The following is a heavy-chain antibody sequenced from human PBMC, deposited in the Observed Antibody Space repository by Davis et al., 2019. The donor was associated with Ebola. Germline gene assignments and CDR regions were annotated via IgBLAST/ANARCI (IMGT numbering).Heavy chain of an antibody. CDR2: NYYSGNT. J-gene: IGHJ3*02. CDR3: AREHFDI. Sequence: SETLSLTCTVSGGSISSSSYYWGWIRQPPGKGLEWIGNNYYSGNTYYKPSLKSRVTIFVDRSKNQFSLKLTSVTAADTAVYYCAREHFDIWGQGTKVTVSS. CDR1: GGSISSSSYY. V-gene: IGHV4-39*02.